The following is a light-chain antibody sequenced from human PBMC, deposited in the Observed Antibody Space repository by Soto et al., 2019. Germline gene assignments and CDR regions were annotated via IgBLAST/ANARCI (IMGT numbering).Light chain of an antibody. V-gene: IGKV1D-8*01. J-gene: IGKJ5*01. CDR2: AAS. CDR3: QQRYSSSPIN. Sequence: VIWMTHSPCLRAAPTGGRVNISFLMSQGISSYLAWYQQKPGKAPELLIYAASTLQSGVPSRFSGSGSGTEFTLTIKSLRPEDFASYYCQQRYSSSPINCGPGTQLEIK. CDR1: QGISSY.